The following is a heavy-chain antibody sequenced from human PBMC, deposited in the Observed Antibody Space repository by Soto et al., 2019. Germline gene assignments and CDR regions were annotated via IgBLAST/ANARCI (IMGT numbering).Heavy chain of an antibody. D-gene: IGHD3-10*01. V-gene: IGHV4-31*03. CDR3: ARDGGEAYYYGSGTGSYGMDV. Sequence: QVQLQESGPGLVKPSQTLSLTCTVSGGSISSGGYYWSWIRQHPGKGLEWIGYIYYSGSTYYNPALKSRVNIPVDTSKYQFSLKLRSVTAADTAVYYCARDGGEAYYYGSGTGSYGMDVWGQGTTVTVSS. J-gene: IGHJ6*02. CDR1: GGSISSGGYY. CDR2: IYYSGST.